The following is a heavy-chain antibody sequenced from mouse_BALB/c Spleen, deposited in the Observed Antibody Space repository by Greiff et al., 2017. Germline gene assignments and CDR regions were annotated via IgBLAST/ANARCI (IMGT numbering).Heavy chain of an antibody. CDR1: GFTFSDYY. CDR2: ISDGGSYT. J-gene: IGHJ3*01. V-gene: IGHV5-4*02. Sequence: EVQRVESGGGLVKPGGSLKLSCAASGFTFSDYYMYWVRQTPEKRLEWVATISDGGSYTYYPDSVKGRFTISRDNAKNNLYLQMSSLKSEDTAMYYCARDGGGLWFAYWGQGTLVTVSA. D-gene: IGHD1-1*02. CDR3: ARDGGGLWFAY.